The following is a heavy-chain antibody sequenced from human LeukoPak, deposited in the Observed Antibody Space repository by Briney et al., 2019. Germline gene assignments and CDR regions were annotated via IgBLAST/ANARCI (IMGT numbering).Heavy chain of an antibody. Sequence: PGGSLRLSCAASGFTFSNHWMSWVRQAPGNGLDWVANINQGGSETYYADSVRGRFTISRDNAKSALHLELNSLRVEDTALYYCATEDCTDKGDFDLWGRGTLVTVSS. CDR3: ATEDCTDKGDFDL. CDR1: GFTFSNHW. CDR2: INQGGSET. J-gene: IGHJ2*01. V-gene: IGHV3-7*01. D-gene: IGHD2/OR15-2a*01.